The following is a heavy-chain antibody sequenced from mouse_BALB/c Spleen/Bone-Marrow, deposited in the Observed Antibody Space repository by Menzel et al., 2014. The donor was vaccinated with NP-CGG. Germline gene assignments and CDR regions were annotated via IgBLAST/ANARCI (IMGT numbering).Heavy chain of an antibody. J-gene: IGHJ2*01. V-gene: IGHV1S81*02. CDR1: GYTFTSYY. CDR2: INPSNGGT. D-gene: IGHD2-1*01. CDR3: TRYGNYYFDY. Sequence: QVQLQQSGAELVKPGASVKLSCKASGYTFTSYYMYWVKQRPGQGLEWIGEINPSNGGTNFNEKFKSKATLTVDKSSSTAYMQLSSLTSEDSAVYYCTRYGNYYFDYWGQGTTHTVSS.